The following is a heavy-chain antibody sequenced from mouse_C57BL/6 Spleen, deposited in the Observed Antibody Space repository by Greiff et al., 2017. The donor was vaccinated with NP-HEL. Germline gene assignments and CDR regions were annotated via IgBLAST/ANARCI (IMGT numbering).Heavy chain of an antibody. Sequence: EVKLEESGPGLVKPSQSLSLTCSVTGYSITSGYYWNWIRQFPGNKLEWMGYISYDGSNNYNPSLKNRSSITRDTSKNQFFLKLNSVTTEDTATYYCARRLAYWYFDVWGTGTTVTVSS. CDR3: ARRLAYWYFDV. CDR1: GYSITSGYY. J-gene: IGHJ1*03. D-gene: IGHD4-1*01. V-gene: IGHV3-6*01. CDR2: ISYDGSN.